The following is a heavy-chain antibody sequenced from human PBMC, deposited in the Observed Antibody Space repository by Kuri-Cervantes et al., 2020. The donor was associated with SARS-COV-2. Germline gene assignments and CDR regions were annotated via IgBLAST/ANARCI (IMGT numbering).Heavy chain of an antibody. J-gene: IGHJ4*02. CDR3: ARAGTSGSYLGY. CDR1: GFTFSSYS. V-gene: IGHV3-20*04. D-gene: IGHD1-26*01. CDR2: INRNGVRA. Sequence: GGSLRLSCAASGFTFSSYSMSWVRQAPGKGLEWVSGINRNGVRAGYTDSVKGRFTISRDNAKNSLYLQMNSLRAEDTAFYYCARAGTSGSYLGYWGQGTLVTVSS.